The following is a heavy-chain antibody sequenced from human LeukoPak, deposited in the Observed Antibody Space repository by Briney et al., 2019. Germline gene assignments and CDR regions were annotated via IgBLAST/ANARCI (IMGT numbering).Heavy chain of an antibody. Sequence: GGSLRLSCAASGFTFGDYAMSWFRQAPGKGLEWVGRIKSKTDGGTTNYAAPVKGRFTISRDDSKTTLYLQMNSLKTEDTAVYYCVKGDYPLFAHWGQGTLVTVSS. CDR1: GFTFGDYA. V-gene: IGHV3-15*01. J-gene: IGHJ4*02. CDR2: IKSKTDGGTT. D-gene: IGHD3-16*01. CDR3: VKGDYPLFAH.